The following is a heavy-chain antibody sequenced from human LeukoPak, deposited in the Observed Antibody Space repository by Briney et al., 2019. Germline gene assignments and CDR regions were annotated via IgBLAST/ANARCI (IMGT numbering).Heavy chain of an antibody. Sequence: SETLSLTCAVSGYSISSGYYWGWIRQPPGKGLEWIGSIYHSGSTYYNPSLESRVTISVDTSKNQFFLKLSSVTAADTAVYYCARRTYFDYWGQGTLVTVSS. CDR3: ARRTYFDY. V-gene: IGHV4-38-2*01. J-gene: IGHJ4*02. CDR2: IYHSGST. CDR1: GYSISSGYY.